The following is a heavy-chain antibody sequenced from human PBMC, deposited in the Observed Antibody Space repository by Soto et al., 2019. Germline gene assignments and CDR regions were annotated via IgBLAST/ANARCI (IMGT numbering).Heavy chain of an antibody. J-gene: IGHJ4*02. Sequence: QVQLVQSGAEVKKPGSSVKVSCKASGGTFSSYAISWVRQAPGQGLEWMGGIIPIFGTANYAQKFQGRVTITPDDSTITAYMELSSLSSEDTDVYYCARDVNEAYCGGDCYSHYFDYWGQGTLVTVSS. CDR2: IIPIFGTA. CDR3: ARDVNEAYCGGDCYSHYFDY. D-gene: IGHD2-21*02. V-gene: IGHV1-69*01. CDR1: GGTFSSYA.